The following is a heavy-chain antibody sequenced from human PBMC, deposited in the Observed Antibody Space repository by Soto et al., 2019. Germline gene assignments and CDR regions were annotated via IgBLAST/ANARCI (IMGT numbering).Heavy chain of an antibody. Sequence: ASVKVSCKAFGYSFISHYMHWVRQAPGQGLEWMGTIHPAGINTAYAQKFQGRVTMTADKSTSTAYMELRSLRDEDTAVYYGARDSGYSYGPIDYWGQGTPVTGSS. V-gene: IGHV1-46*01. D-gene: IGHD5-18*01. CDR3: ARDSGYSYGPIDY. J-gene: IGHJ4*02. CDR1: GYSFISHY. CDR2: IHPAGINT.